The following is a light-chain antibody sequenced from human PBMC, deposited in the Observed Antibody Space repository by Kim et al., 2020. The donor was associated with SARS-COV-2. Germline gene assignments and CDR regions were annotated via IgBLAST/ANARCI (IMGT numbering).Light chain of an antibody. CDR2: EAS. CDR3: QQRSEWPKT. Sequence: WAPGERATISCRARQDVSSYLAWYQQKPGQAPRLLIYEASNRATGIPARFSGSGSGTDFTLTISSLEPEDFAVYYCQQRSEWPKTFGQGTKVEIK. J-gene: IGKJ1*01. V-gene: IGKV3-11*01. CDR1: QDVSSY.